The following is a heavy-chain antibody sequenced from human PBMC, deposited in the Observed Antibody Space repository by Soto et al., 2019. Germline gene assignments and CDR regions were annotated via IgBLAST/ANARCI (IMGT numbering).Heavy chain of an antibody. V-gene: IGHV3-21*01. CDR3: AVPAGYSQSD. CDR2: ISSSSSYR. D-gene: IGHD2-21*01. CDR1: GFIFSSYS. J-gene: IGHJ4*02. Sequence: GGSLRLSCAASGFIFSSYSMNWVRQAPGKGLEWVSSISSSSSYRSYADSMKGRITISRDNAKNSLYLQMNSLRAEDTAVYYCAVPAGYSQSDWGPGTLVTVSS.